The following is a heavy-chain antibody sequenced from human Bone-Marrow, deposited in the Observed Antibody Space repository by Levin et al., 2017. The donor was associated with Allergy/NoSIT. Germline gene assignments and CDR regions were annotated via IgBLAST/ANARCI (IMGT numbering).Heavy chain of an antibody. D-gene: IGHD1-14*01. Sequence: HAGGSLRLSCVASGFTFDASAMHWVRQTPGKGLEWVSSISWNSLNIAYVDSVKGRFTISRDNAKNSLYLQMNSLRAEDTALYFCAKDASFTLMDLTPEYFDGWGQGTLVTVSS. J-gene: IGHJ4*02. V-gene: IGHV3-9*01. CDR2: ISWNSLNI. CDR3: AKDASFTLMDLTPEYFDG. CDR1: GFTFDASA.